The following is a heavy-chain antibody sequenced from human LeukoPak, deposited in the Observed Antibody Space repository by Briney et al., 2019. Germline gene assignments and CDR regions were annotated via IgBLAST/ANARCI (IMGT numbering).Heavy chain of an antibody. V-gene: IGHV1-69*13. Sequence: SVKVSCKASGGTFSSYAISWVRQASGQGLEWMGGIIPIFGTANYAQKFQGRVTITADESTSTAYMELSSLRSEDTAVYYCARDRRVANYFDYWCQGTLVTVSS. J-gene: IGHJ4*02. D-gene: IGHD2-15*01. CDR3: ARDRRVANYFDY. CDR1: GGTFSSYA. CDR2: IIPIFGTA.